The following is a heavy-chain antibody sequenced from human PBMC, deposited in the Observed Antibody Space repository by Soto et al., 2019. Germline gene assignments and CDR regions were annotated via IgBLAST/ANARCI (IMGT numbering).Heavy chain of an antibody. CDR1: GFTFSDYY. J-gene: IGHJ4*02. D-gene: IGHD1-7*01. CDR2: ISSSGSTI. CDR3: ARESNKELDKFDY. V-gene: IGHV3-11*01. Sequence: PGGSLRLSCAASGFTFSDYYMSWIRQAPGKGLEWVSYISSSGSTIYYADSVKGRFTISRDNAKNSLYLQMNSLRAEDTAVYYCARESNKELDKFDYWGQGTLVTVSS.